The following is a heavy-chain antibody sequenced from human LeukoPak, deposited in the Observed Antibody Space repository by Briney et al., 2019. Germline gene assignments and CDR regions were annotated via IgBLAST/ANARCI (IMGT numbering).Heavy chain of an antibody. Sequence: ASVKVSCKASGYTFTSYAMHWVRQASGQGPEWMGWISAYNGNTNYAQKLQGRVTMTTDTSTSTAYMELRSLRSDDTAVYYCARDGYSGSLHDYWGQGTLVTVSS. CDR3: ARDGYSGSLHDY. CDR1: GYTFTSYA. J-gene: IGHJ4*02. V-gene: IGHV1-18*01. D-gene: IGHD1-26*01. CDR2: ISAYNGNT.